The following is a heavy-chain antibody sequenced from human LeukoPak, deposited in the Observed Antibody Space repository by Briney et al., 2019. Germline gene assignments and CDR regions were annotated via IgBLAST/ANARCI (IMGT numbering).Heavy chain of an antibody. CDR3: ARSIQLWDYYFDY. Sequence: PSKTLSLTCTVSGGSISSYYWSWIRQPPGKGLEWIGYIYYSGSTNYNPSLKSRVTISIDTSKNQFSLKLSSVTAADTAVYYCARSIQLWDYYFDYWAQGTLVTVSS. CDR1: GGSISSYY. CDR2: IYYSGST. D-gene: IGHD5-18*01. J-gene: IGHJ4*02. V-gene: IGHV4-59*08.